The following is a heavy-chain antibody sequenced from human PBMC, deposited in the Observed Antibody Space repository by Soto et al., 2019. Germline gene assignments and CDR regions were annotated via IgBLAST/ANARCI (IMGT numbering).Heavy chain of an antibody. CDR1: GFTFSTYG. V-gene: IGHV3-30*03. CDR3: AREGDVTVGEIGPFAFAFAY. D-gene: IGHD4-4*01. CDR2: ISYGGETT. Sequence: QVHLVESGGGVVQPGRSLRLSCEASGFTFSTYGMHWIRQAPGKGLEWVAVISYGGETTYYADSVKGRFTISRDNSKNRVSLQMNSLRVEATAVYYCAREGDVTVGEIGPFAFAFAYGGQGTVVTVSS. J-gene: IGHJ4*02.